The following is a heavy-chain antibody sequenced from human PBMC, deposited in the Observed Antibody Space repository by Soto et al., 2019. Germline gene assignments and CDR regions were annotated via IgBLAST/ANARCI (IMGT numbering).Heavy chain of an antibody. V-gene: IGHV1-2*02. CDR1: GYTFTGYY. CDR2: INPNSGGT. J-gene: IGHJ5*02. CDR3: AREEYSSSYNWFDP. D-gene: IGHD6-6*01. Sequence: SVKVSCKASGYTFTGYYMHWVRQAPGQGLEWMGWINPNSGGTNYAQKFQGRVTMTRDTSISTAYMELSRLRSDDTAVYYCAREEYSSSYNWFDPWGQGTLVTVSS.